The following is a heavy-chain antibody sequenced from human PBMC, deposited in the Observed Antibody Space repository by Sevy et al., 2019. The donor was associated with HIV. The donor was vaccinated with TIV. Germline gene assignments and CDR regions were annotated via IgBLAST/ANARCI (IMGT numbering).Heavy chain of an antibody. Sequence: GGSLRLSCAASGFTFSSYSMNWVRQAPGKGLEWVSYISSSSSTIYYEDSVKGRFTNSRDNAKNSLYLQMNSLRDEDTAVYYCARDLDPYYYYGMDVWGQGTTVTVSS. J-gene: IGHJ6*02. CDR2: ISSSSSTI. CDR3: ARDLDPYYYYGMDV. CDR1: GFTFSSYS. V-gene: IGHV3-48*02.